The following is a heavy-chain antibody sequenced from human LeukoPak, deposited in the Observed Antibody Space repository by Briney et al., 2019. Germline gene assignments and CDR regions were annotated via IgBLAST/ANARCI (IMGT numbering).Heavy chain of an antibody. CDR1: GFTVSSNY. V-gene: IGHV3-53*01. J-gene: IGHJ2*01. CDR2: IYSGGST. CDR3: ARDRRAVTWYFDL. Sequence: PGGSLRLSCAASGFTVSSNYMSWVRQAPGKGLEWVSVIYSGGSTYYADFVKGRFTISRDNSKNTLYLQMNSLRAEDTAVYYCARDRRAVTWYFDLWGRGTLVTVSS. D-gene: IGHD4-11*01.